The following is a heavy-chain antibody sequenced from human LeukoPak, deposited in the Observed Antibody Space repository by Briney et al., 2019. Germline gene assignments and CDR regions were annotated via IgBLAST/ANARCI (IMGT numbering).Heavy chain of an antibody. CDR3: ARHSGSGWQALGY. CDR2: TSYNGNT. D-gene: IGHD6-19*01. J-gene: IGHJ4*02. V-gene: IGHV1-18*04. CDR1: GYSFSNCG. Sequence: ASVTLSCTCSGYSFSNCGIGWERQAPGLGLEWMGWTSYNGNTSYAQKFQDRVTMTTDTSTTTAYMELRSLESDDTAVYYCARHSGSGWQALGYWGQGTLVTVSS.